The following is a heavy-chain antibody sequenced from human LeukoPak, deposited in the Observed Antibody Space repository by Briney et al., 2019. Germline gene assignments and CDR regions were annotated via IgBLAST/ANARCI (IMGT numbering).Heavy chain of an antibody. CDR2: IYYSGST. CDR1: GGSISSYY. CDR3: ARGLTYYDILTGYSYWYFDL. V-gene: IGHV4-59*08. D-gene: IGHD3-9*01. J-gene: IGHJ2*01. Sequence: PSETLSLTCTVSGGSISSYYWSWIRQPPGKGLEWIGYIYYSGSTNYNPSLKSRVTISVDTSKNQFSLKLSSVTAADTAVYYCARGLTYYDILTGYSYWYFDLWGRGTLVTVSS.